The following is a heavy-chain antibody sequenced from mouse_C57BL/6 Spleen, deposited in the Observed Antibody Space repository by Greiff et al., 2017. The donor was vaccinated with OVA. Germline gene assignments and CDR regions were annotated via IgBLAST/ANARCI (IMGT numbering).Heavy chain of an antibody. CDR3: ATSTVPFFYAMDY. CDR1: GYTFTDYY. V-gene: IGHV1-76*01. J-gene: IGHJ4*01. D-gene: IGHD1-1*01. CDR2: IYPGSGNT. Sequence: QVQLQQSGAELVRPGASVKLSCKASGYTFTDYYINWVKQRPGQGLEWIARIYPGSGNTYYNEKFKGKATLTAEKSSSTAYMQLSSLTSEDSAVYFCATSTVPFFYAMDYWGQGTSVTVSS.